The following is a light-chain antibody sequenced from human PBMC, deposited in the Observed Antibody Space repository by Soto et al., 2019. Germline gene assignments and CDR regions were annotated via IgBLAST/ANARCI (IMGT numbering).Light chain of an antibody. J-gene: IGLJ1*01. CDR2: DVS. CDR1: NSDVGGYSF. V-gene: IGLV2-14*01. Sequence: QSVLTQPASVSGSPGQSITISCTGTNSDVGGYSFVSWYQQHPGKAPKLMIYDVSNRPSGVSNRFSGSKSGNTASLNISGLQAEDEADYYCSSYTSSSIPYVFGIGTKLTVL. CDR3: SSYTSSSIPYV.